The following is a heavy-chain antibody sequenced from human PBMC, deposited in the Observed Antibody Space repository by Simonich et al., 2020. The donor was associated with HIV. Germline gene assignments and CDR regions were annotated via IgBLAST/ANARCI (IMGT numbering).Heavy chain of an antibody. CDR3: ARDNWKN. Sequence: EVQLVESGGGLVQPGGSLRLSCGAFGFTFSNYWMTWGRQAPGKGLEFVANINQDGSTKNYVDSVKGRFTISRDNAKNSLYLQMDSLRVEDTAVYYCARDNWKNWGQGTLVTVSS. CDR2: INQDGSTK. CDR1: GFTFSNYW. D-gene: IGHD1-20*01. J-gene: IGHJ4*02. V-gene: IGHV3-7*01.